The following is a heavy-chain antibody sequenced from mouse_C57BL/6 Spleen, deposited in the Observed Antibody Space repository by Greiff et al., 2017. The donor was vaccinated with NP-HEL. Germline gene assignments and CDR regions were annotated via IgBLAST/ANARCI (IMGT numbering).Heavy chain of an antibody. CDR2: INPSSGYT. CDR1: GYTFTSYW. V-gene: IGHV1-7*01. J-gene: IGHJ2*01. CDR3: ARRITTVVADD. Sequence: QVQLQQSGAELAKPGASVNLSCKASGYTFTSYWMHRVKQRPGQGLEWFGYINPSSGYTKYNQKFKDKTTLTADKSSSTAYMQLSSLTYEDSAVYYGARRITTVVADDWGQGTTLTVSS. D-gene: IGHD1-1*01.